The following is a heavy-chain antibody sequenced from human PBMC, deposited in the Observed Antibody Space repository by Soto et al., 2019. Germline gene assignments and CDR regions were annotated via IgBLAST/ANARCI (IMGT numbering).Heavy chain of an antibody. Sequence: QLQLQESGPGLVKPSETLSLTCTVSGGSISSSSYYWGWIRQPPGKGLEWIGSIYYSGSTYYNPSLKSRVTISVDTSKNQFSLKLGSVTAADTAVYYWARIDSSSWGPRFDYWGQGTLVTVSS. J-gene: IGHJ4*02. CDR2: IYYSGST. CDR1: GGSISSSSYY. CDR3: ARIDSSSWGPRFDY. V-gene: IGHV4-39*01. D-gene: IGHD6-13*01.